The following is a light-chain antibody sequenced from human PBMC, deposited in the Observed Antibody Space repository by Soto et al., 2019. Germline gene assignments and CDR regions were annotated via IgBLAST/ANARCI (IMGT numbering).Light chain of an antibody. Sequence: MTQSPASLAASLGDRVTITCRASQSISSYLNWYQQKPGKAPKLLIYAASSLQSGVPSRFSGSGSGTDFTLTISSLQPDDFATYYCQHYNSYPEAFGQGTKVDIK. CDR2: AAS. J-gene: IGKJ1*01. V-gene: IGKV1-39*01. CDR3: QHYNSYPEA. CDR1: QSISSY.